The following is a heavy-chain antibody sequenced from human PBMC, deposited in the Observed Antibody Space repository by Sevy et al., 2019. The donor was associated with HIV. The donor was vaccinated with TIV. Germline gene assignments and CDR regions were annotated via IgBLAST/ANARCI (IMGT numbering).Heavy chain of an antibody. CDR2: ISYDGSNK. Sequence: GGSLRLSCAASGFTFSSYAMHWVRQAPGKGLEWVAVISYDGSNKYYADSVKGRITISRDNSKNTLYLQMNSLRAEDTAVYYCARDGQRDYYDSSGYYYYFDYWGQGTLVTVSS. CDR1: GFTFSSYA. CDR3: ARDGQRDYYDSSGYYYYFDY. V-gene: IGHV3-30-3*01. J-gene: IGHJ4*02. D-gene: IGHD3-22*01.